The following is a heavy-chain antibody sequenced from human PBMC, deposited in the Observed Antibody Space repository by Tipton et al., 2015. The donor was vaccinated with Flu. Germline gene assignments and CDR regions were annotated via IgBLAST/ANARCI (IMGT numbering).Heavy chain of an antibody. J-gene: IGHJ1*01. CDR1: GAYIGNGNYY. CDR3: AKSGSYLEYLQH. CDR2: IYTSGST. V-gene: IGHV4-61*02. Sequence: TLSLTCTVSGAYIGNGNYYWSWIRQPAGKGLEWIGRIYTSGSTNYNPSLKSRVTMSVDTSKNQFSLKLTSVSAADTAVYCCAKSGSYLEYLQHWGQGTLVTVSS. D-gene: IGHD1-26*01.